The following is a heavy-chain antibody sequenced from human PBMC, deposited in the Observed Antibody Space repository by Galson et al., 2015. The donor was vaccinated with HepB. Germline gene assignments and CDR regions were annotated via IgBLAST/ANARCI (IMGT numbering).Heavy chain of an antibody. Sequence: SVTVSCKASGYTFTSYGISWVRQAPGQGLEWMGIINPSGGSTSYAQKFQGRVTMTRDTSTSTVYMELSSLRSEDTAVYYCAIGALWELPADYWGQGTLVTVSS. CDR2: INPSGGST. CDR1: GYTFTSYG. V-gene: IGHV1-46*01. D-gene: IGHD1-26*01. CDR3: AIGALWELPADY. J-gene: IGHJ4*02.